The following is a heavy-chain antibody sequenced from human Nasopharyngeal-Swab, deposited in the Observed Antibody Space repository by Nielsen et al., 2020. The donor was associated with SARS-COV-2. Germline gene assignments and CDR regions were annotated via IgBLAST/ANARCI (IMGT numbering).Heavy chain of an antibody. CDR3: DGVRQRIIGGFDY. Sequence: SETVSCQASVYTFTSYYMHWVQQAAGQGLEWMGIINPSGGSTSYAQKFQGRVTMTRATSTRSGYMELSSLRSEDTAVYYWDGVRQRIIGGFDYWGQGTLVTVSS. D-gene: IGHD3-16*01. J-gene: IGHJ4*02. V-gene: IGHV1-46*01. CDR1: VYTFTSYY. CDR2: INPSGGST.